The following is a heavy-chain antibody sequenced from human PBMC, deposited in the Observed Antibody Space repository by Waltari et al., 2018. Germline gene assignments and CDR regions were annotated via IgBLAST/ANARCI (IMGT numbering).Heavy chain of an antibody. CDR3: AGRGAKMFSI. V-gene: IGHV4-31*02. J-gene: IGHJ4*02. CDR1: GFSLSSGSYY. CDR2: IPHSGDT. D-gene: IGHD3-3*02. Sequence: QVQLQESGPGLVQPSQTLSLTCSVSGFSLSSGSYYWSWIRQHPGKGLEWIGYIPHSGDTDYSPSLRSRLTLSVDTSKNQFSLKLNSVTAADTGVYFCAGRGAKMFSIWGRGTLVTVSS.